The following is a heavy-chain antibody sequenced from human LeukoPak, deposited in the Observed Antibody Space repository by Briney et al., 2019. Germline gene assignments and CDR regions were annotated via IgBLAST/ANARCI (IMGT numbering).Heavy chain of an antibody. CDR2: TYYMSKWYN. J-gene: IGHJ6*02. D-gene: IGHD7-27*01. Sequence: PSQTLSLTCAISGDSVSSNSAAWNWIRQSPSRGLEWLGRTYYMSKWYNDYAVSVKSRITINPDTSKNQFSLQLNSVTPEDTAVYYCAREAGDPLIYYYYYGMDVWGQGTTVTVSS. CDR3: AREAGDPLIYYYYYGMDV. V-gene: IGHV6-1*01. CDR1: GDSVSSNSAA.